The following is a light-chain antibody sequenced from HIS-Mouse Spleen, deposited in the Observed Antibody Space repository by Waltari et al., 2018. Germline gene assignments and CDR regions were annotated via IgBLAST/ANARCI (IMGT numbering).Light chain of an antibody. Sequence: SYELTQPPSVSVSPGQTARITCSGDALPKKYAYWYQQKSRQAPVLVIYEERKRPPGLPERFSGSSSGTMATLTISGAQVEDEADYYCYSTDSSGNHRVFGGGTKLTVL. J-gene: IGLJ2*01. V-gene: IGLV3-10*01. CDR3: YSTDSSGNHRV. CDR1: ALPKKY. CDR2: EER.